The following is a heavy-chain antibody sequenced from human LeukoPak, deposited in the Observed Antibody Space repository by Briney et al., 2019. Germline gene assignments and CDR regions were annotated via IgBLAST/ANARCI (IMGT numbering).Heavy chain of an antibody. D-gene: IGHD6-13*01. V-gene: IGHV4-34*01. CDR3: ARALSSSWYEA. J-gene: IGHJ5*02. CDR2: INHSGST. CDR1: GGSFSGFY. Sequence: SETLSLTCAVYGGSFSGFYWSWIRQPPGKGLEWIGEINHSGSTNYNPSLKSRVTISVDTSKNQFSLKLNSVTAADTAVYDCARALSSSWYEAWGQGTLVTVSS.